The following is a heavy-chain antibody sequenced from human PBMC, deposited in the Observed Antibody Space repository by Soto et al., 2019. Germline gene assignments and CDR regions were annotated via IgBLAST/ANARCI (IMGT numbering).Heavy chain of an antibody. CDR1: GFTFSDYY. CDR2: ISSSSSYT. D-gene: IGHD3-10*01. CDR3: ARDYGSGSYQIYGMDV. V-gene: IGHV3-11*05. Sequence: QVQLVESGGGLVKPGGSLRLSCAASGFTFSDYYMSWIRQAPGKGLEWVSYISSSSSYTNYADSVKGRFNISRDNAKNSLYLQMNSLRAEDTAVYYCARDYGSGSYQIYGMDVWGQGTTVTVSS. J-gene: IGHJ6*02.